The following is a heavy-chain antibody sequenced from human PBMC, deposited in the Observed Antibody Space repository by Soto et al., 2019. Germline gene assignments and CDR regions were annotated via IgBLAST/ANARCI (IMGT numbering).Heavy chain of an antibody. Sequence: ASVKISCKASGGTFSSYAISWVRQAPGQGLEWMGGIIPIFGTANYAQKFQGRVTITADESTSTAYMELSSLRSEDTAVYYCARDGAMDYYYYYGMDVWGQGTKVTVFS. CDR2: IIPIFGTA. J-gene: IGHJ6*02. CDR1: GGTFSSYA. V-gene: IGHV1-69*13. D-gene: IGHD2-8*01. CDR3: ARDGAMDYYYYYGMDV.